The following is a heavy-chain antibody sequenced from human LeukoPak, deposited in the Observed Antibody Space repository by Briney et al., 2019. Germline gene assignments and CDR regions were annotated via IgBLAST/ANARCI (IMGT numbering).Heavy chain of an antibody. CDR2: ISSSSSYI. Sequence: GGSLRLSXAASGFTFSSYSMNWVRQAPGKGLEWVSSISSSSSYIYYADSVKGRFTISRDNAKNSLYLQMNSLRAEDTAVYYCARDLGHDSSGYPGGYFDYWGQGTLVTVSS. J-gene: IGHJ4*02. D-gene: IGHD3-22*01. V-gene: IGHV3-21*01. CDR1: GFTFSSYS. CDR3: ARDLGHDSSGYPGGYFDY.